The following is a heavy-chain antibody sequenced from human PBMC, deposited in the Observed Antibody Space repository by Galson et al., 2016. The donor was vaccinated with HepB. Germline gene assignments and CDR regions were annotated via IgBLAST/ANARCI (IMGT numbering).Heavy chain of an antibody. CDR3: ARDPGYSYGYGHYYSGMDV. V-gene: IGHV4-59*13. CDR2: IYYSGST. D-gene: IGHD5-18*01. Sequence: SETLSLTCTVSGGSISSYYWSWIRQPPGKGLEWLGYIYYSGSTSYNPSLKSRVTISVDKAKNQFSLKLSSVTAADTAVYYCARDPGYSYGYGHYYSGMDVWGQGTTVTVSS. J-gene: IGHJ6*02. CDR1: GGSISSYY.